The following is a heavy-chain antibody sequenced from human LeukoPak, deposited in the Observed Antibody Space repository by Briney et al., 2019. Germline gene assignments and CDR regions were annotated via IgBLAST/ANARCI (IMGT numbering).Heavy chain of an antibody. CDR3: ARGTSPYCSSTSCDPY. V-gene: IGHV1-2*02. D-gene: IGHD2-2*01. CDR1: GYTFTGYY. CDR2: INPNSGGT. Sequence: ASVKVSCKASGYTFTGYYMHWVRQAPGQGLEWMGWINPNSGGTNYAQKFQGRVTMTRDTSISTAYMELSRLRSDDTAVYYCARGTSPYCSSTSCDPYWGQGTLVTVSS. J-gene: IGHJ4*02.